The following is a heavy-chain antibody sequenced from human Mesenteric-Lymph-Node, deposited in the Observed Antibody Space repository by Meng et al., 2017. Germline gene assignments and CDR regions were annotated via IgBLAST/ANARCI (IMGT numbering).Heavy chain of an antibody. D-gene: IGHD5-18*01. J-gene: IGHJ2*01. CDR3: ARVGWRQWSFDL. CDR2: IYYSGST. CDR1: GGPLSSSNW. Sequence: QVQLGGSGPEVVKPSETLSLTCAVSGGPLSSSNWWSWVRQPPGKGLEWIGYIYYSGSTYYNPSLKSRVTISVDTSKNQFSLKVSSVTAADTAVYYCARVGWRQWSFDLWGRGTLVTVSS. V-gene: IGHV4-30-4*01.